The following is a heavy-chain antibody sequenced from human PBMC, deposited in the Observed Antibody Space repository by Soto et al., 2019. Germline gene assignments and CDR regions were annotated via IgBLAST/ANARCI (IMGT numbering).Heavy chain of an antibody. D-gene: IGHD4-17*01. J-gene: IGHJ6*02. CDR1: RFTFSDYY. CDR3: ASPTVTPHYGMDV. V-gene: IGHV3-11*01. CDR2: ISSSGSTI. Sequence: KPRGSIRISCEASRFTFSDYYKKWNRQASGKGLEWVSYISSSGSTIYYADSVKGRFTISRDNAKNSLYLQMNSLRAEDTAVYYCASPTVTPHYGMDVWGQGTTVTVSS.